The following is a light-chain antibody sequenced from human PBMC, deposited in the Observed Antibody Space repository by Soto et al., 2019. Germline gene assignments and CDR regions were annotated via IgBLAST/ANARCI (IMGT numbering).Light chain of an antibody. V-gene: IGLV2-14*01. CDR1: SSDVGGYNY. CDR2: DVS. CDR3: SSYTSSSTLLV. Sequence: QSALTQPASVSGSPGQSITISCTGTSSDVGGYNYVSWYQQHPGKAPKLMIYDVSNRPSGVSNRFSGSKSGNTASLTISGLQAEDEADYYCSSYTSSSTLLVFGTGTKVTFL. J-gene: IGLJ1*01.